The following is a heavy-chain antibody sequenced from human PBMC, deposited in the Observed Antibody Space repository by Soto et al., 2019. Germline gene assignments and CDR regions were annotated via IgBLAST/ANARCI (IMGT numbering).Heavy chain of an antibody. CDR2: IIPIFGTA. CDR1: GGTFSSYA. V-gene: IGHV1-69*13. J-gene: IGHJ6*02. Sequence: SVKVSCKASGGTFSSYAISWVRQAPGQGLEWMGGIIPIFGTANYAQKFQGRVTITADESTSTAYMELSSLRSEDTAVYYCARAGRGYSGYDYRGYYYYGMDVWGQGTTVTVSS. D-gene: IGHD5-12*01. CDR3: ARAGRGYSGYDYRGYYYYGMDV.